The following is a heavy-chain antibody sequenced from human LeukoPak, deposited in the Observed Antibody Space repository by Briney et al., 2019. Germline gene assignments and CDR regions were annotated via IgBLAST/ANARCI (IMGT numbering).Heavy chain of an antibody. J-gene: IGHJ5*01. CDR1: GYTFSVYW. CDR3: ARGVLPARFDS. V-gene: IGHV1-2*02. D-gene: IGHD3-10*01. Sequence: ASVKVSCKASGYTFSVYWIHWVRLHPRQGFEWMGWINPKDGGSRSAQKFQGRVTLTRETSTSTVYKELSSLISDDTAVYYCARGVLPARFDSWGQGTLVTVTS. CDR2: INPKDGGS.